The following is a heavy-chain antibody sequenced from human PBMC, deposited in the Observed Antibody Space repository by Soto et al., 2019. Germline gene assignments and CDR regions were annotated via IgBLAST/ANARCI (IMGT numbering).Heavy chain of an antibody. J-gene: IGHJ6*02. CDR2: ISYEGSNR. V-gene: IGHV3-30*18. Sequence: GGSLRLSCAASGFRFSAYAMHWVRQAPGKGLEWVAVISYEGSNRFYADSVKGRFTVSRDDSKNMVYLQMNSLRGEDTAVFYCAKDYGAYNFNYGRDGWGQGTTVTVSS. CDR3: AKDYGAYNFNYGRDG. CDR1: GFRFSAYA. D-gene: IGHD4-17*01.